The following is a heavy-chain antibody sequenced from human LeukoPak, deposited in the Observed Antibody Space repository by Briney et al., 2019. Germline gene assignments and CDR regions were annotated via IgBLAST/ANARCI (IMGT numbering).Heavy chain of an antibody. V-gene: IGHV3-21*04. D-gene: IGHD4-17*01. CDR1: GFTFSSYS. CDR2: ISSSSSYI. J-gene: IGHJ6*03. CDR3: ARGHDYGDPWGQDYHYYMDV. Sequence: PGGSLRLSCAASGFTFSSYSMNWVRQAPGKGLEWVSSISSSSSYIYYADSVKGRFTISRDNAKNSLYLQMNSLRAEDTAVYYCARGHDYGDPWGQDYHYYMDVWGKGPRSPSP.